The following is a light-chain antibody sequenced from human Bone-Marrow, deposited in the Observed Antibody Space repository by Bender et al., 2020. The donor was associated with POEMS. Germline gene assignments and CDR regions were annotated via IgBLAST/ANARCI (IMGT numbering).Light chain of an antibody. J-gene: IGLJ3*02. CDR2: QDT. CDR1: DLGDKY. V-gene: IGLV3-1*01. CDR3: HVWDNGSDQGV. Sequence: SYEVTQPPSVSVSPGQTASITCSGDDLGDKYVAWYQQKPGQSPVLVIYQDTKRPSGIPERFSGSNSGNTATLTITRVEAGDEADYYCHVWDNGSDQGVFGGGTKLTVL.